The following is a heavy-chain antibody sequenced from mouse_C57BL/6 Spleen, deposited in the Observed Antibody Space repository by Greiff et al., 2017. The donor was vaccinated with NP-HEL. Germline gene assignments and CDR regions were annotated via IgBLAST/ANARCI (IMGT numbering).Heavy chain of an antibody. Sequence: QVQLQQPGAELVKPGASVKLSCKASGYTFTSYWMQWVKQRPGQGLEWIGEIDPSDSYTNYNQKFKGKATLTVDTSSSTAYMQLSSLTSEDSAVYYCVRVGYHTSMDYWGQGTSVTVSS. CDR1: GYTFTSYW. CDR3: VRVGYHTSMDY. J-gene: IGHJ4*01. CDR2: IDPSDSYT. D-gene: IGHD2-12*01. V-gene: IGHV1-50*01.